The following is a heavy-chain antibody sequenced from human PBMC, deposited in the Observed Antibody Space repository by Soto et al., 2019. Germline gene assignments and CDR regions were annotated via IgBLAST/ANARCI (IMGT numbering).Heavy chain of an antibody. J-gene: IGHJ3*02. CDR1: GYSISSGYY. V-gene: IGHV4-38-2*01. Sequence: SETLSLTCAVSGYSISSGYYWCLIRQPPGKGLEWIGSIYHSGSTYYNPSLKSRVTISVDTSKNQFSLKLSSVTAADTAVYYCARVSYDYVWGSYRWDAFDIWGQGTMVTVSS. D-gene: IGHD3-16*02. CDR3: ARVSYDYVWGSYRWDAFDI. CDR2: IYHSGST.